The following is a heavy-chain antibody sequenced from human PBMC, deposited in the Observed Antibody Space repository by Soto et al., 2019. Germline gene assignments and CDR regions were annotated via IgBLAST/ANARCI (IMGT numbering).Heavy chain of an antibody. CDR1: GASISSVGYY. CDR2: IYHSGST. V-gene: IGHV4-31*03. J-gene: IGHJ4*02. Sequence: QVQLQVSGPGLVQPSQTLSLTCSVSGASISSVGYYWTWIRQHPGEGLEWIGYIYHSGSTFYNPSLKSRLTISVDTSKNQFSLRLSSVTAADTAVYYCGSFSDRITPATIVDWGQGTLVTVSS. CDR3: GSFSDRITPATIVD. D-gene: IGHD2-2*02.